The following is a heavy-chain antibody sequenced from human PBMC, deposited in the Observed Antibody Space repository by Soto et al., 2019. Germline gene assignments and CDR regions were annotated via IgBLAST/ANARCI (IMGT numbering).Heavy chain of an antibody. CDR1: GGTFSSYT. Sequence: QVQLVQSGAEVKKPGSSVKVSCKASGGTFSSYTISWVRQAPGQGLEWMGRIIPILGIANYAQKFQGRVTITADKSTSTADMELSSLRSEDTAVYYCAREDIAAAGIVDYWGQGTLVTVSS. CDR2: IIPILGIA. CDR3: AREDIAAAGIVDY. V-gene: IGHV1-69*02. D-gene: IGHD6-13*01. J-gene: IGHJ4*02.